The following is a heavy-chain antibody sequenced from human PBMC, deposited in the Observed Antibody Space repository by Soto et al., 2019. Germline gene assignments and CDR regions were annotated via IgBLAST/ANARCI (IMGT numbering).Heavy chain of an antibody. CDR3: ARDHINYYDSSGYYY. D-gene: IGHD3-22*01. Sequence: GASVKVSCKASGGTFSSYAISWVRQAPGQGLEWMGGIIPIFGTANYAQKFQGRVTITADESTSTAYMELSSLRSEDTAVYYCARDHINYYDSSGYYYWGQGTLVTVSS. CDR2: IIPIFGTA. J-gene: IGHJ4*02. V-gene: IGHV1-69*13. CDR1: GGTFSSYA.